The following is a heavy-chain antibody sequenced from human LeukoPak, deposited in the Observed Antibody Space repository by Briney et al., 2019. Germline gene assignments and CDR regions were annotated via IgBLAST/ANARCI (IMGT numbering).Heavy chain of an antibody. CDR2: ISYDGSNK. V-gene: IGHV3-30*18. CDR3: AKDSGGYTYIFDH. CDR1: GFTFSSYG. J-gene: IGHJ4*02. D-gene: IGHD5-18*01. Sequence: GGSLRLSCAASGFTFSSYGIHWVRQAPGKGLERVAVISYDGSNKYYADSVKGRFTISRDNSKNTLHLQMSSLRAEDTAVYYCAKDSGGYTYIFDHWGQGTLVTVSS.